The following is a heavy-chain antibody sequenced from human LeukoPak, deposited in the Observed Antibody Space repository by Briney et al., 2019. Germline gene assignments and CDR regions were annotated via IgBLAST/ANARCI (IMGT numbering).Heavy chain of an antibody. V-gene: IGHV4-59*01. CDR1: VGSISSYY. CDR2: IYSSGST. CDR3: ARDSSSWYHNWFDP. Sequence: SETLSLTCTVSVGSISSYYWSWIRQPPGKGLEWIGYIYSSGSTNFNPSLKSRVTISVDTSRNQFSLKLSSVTAADTAVYFCARDSSSWYHNWFDPWGQGTLVTVSS. D-gene: IGHD6-13*01. J-gene: IGHJ5*02.